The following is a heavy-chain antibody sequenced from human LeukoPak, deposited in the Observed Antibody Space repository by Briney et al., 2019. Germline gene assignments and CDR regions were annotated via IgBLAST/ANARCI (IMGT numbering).Heavy chain of an antibody. J-gene: IGHJ4*02. V-gene: IGHV3-23*01. D-gene: IGHD4/OR15-4a*01. CDR3: AKARGATYGTYYFDY. CDR1: GFTFSSYA. CDR2: ISGSGGDT. Sequence: PGGSLRLSCAAPGFTFSSYAMNWVRQAPGKGLEWVSISGSGGDTYYADSVKGRFTISRDNSKNTLYLQMNSLRAEDTAVYYCAKARGATYGTYYFDYWGQGTLVTVSS.